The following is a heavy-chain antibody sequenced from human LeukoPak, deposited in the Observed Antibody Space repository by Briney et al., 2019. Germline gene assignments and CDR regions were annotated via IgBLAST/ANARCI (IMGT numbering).Heavy chain of an antibody. J-gene: IGHJ3*02. V-gene: IGHV1-18*01. Sequence: ASVKVSCKASGYTFDNFGMSWVRQAPGQRLEWMGWIGPYNVNTNYAQKFQGRVTLTLDASTTTAYMELRGLTSDDTAIYYCAKDEVESWDLFVGDHDGYDIWGQGTMVTVSS. CDR3: AKDEVESWDLFVGDHDGYDI. CDR1: GYTFDNFG. CDR2: IGPYNVNT. D-gene: IGHD3-10*01.